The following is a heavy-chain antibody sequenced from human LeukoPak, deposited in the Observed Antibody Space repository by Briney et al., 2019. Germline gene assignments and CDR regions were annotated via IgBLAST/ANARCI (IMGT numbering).Heavy chain of an antibody. D-gene: IGHD2-2*02. V-gene: IGHV3-30*02. CDR2: IWFDGSSK. Sequence: PGGSLRLSCAASGFTFSTYGMQWVHQAPGKGLEWLSFIWFDGSSKHYADSVKGRFIISRDNSKSTLYLEMNSLRPEDTGVYYCAKDLPPTIMIAWGQGTLVTVSS. CDR1: GFTFSTYG. J-gene: IGHJ5*02. CDR3: AKDLPPTIMIA.